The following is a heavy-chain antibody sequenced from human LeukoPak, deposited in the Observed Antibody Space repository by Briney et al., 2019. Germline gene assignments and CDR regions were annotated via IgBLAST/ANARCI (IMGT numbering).Heavy chain of an antibody. CDR2: INSDGSST. CDR1: GFNFSRHR. CDR3: ARAGYSGNYYYYYMDV. J-gene: IGHJ6*03. V-gene: IGHV3-74*01. Sequence: GGSLRLSCAASGFNFSRHRMLWVRHAPGKGLVWVSRINSDGSSTSYADSVKGRFTISRDNAKNTLYLQMNSLRAEDTAVYYCARAGYSGNYYYYYMDVWGKGTTVTVSS. D-gene: IGHD5-18*01.